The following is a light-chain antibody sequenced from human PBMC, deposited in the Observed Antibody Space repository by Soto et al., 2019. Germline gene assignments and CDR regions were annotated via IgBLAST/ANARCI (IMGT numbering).Light chain of an antibody. V-gene: IGLV2-14*03. Sequence: QSVLTQPASVSGSPGQSITISCTGTSSDVGYYNYVSWYQHHPGKAPKLMNYDVSNRPSGVSNRFSGSKSGNTASLTISGLQAEDAADYYCSSYTSSSTLVFGGGTKVTVL. CDR1: SSDVGYYNY. J-gene: IGLJ2*01. CDR3: SSYTSSSTLV. CDR2: DVS.